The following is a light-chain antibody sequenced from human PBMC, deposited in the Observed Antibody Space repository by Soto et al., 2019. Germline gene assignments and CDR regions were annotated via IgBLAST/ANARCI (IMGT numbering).Light chain of an antibody. CDR3: QQRSYWPLT. Sequence: EIVFTQSPSTLSLSQGERATLSCRASQSVSSSYLAWYQQKPGQAPRLLIYGASSRATGIPDRFSGSGSGTDFTLTISSLEPEDFVVYYCQQRSYWPLTFGQGTKVDI. V-gene: IGKV3D-20*02. J-gene: IGKJ1*01. CDR1: QSVSSSY. CDR2: GAS.